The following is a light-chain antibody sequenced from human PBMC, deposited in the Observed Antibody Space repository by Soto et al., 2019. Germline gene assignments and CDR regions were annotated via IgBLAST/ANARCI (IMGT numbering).Light chain of an antibody. Sequence: DIQITQSPSTLSASVGDRVTITCRASQSISSWLAWYQQKPGKAPKLLIYKASSLKSGVPSRFSGSGSGTEFTLTIRSLQPDDSATYYCQQCHSFPVTFGQGTKVDIK. CDR3: QQCHSFPVT. CDR2: KAS. V-gene: IGKV1-5*03. CDR1: QSISSW. J-gene: IGKJ1*01.